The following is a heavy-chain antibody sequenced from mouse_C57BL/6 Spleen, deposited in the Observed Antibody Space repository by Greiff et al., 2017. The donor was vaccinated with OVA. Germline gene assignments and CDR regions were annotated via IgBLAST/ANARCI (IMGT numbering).Heavy chain of an antibody. CDR3: ARHLGVWYFDV. J-gene: IGHJ1*03. Sequence: EVQRVESGGGLVKPGGSLKLSCAASGFTFSSYTMSWVRQTPEKRLEWVATISGGGGNTYYPDSVKGRFTISRDNAKNTLYLQMSSLRSEDTALYYCARHLGVWYFDVWGTGTTVTVSS. D-gene: IGHD4-1*01. CDR2: ISGGGGNT. V-gene: IGHV5-9*01. CDR1: GFTFSSYT.